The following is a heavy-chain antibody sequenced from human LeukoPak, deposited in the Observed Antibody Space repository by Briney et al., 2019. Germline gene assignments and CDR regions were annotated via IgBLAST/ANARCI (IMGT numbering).Heavy chain of an antibody. CDR2: ISGSGGST. CDR1: GFTFSTYA. CDR3: ARVRGYDY. V-gene: IGHV3-23*01. Sequence: GGSLRLSCAASGFTFSTYAMSWVRQAPGKGLEWVSGISGSGGSTYYADSVKGRFIIFRDNSKNTLYLQMNSLRAEDTAVYYCARVRGYDYWGQGTLVTVSS. J-gene: IGHJ4*02. D-gene: IGHD3-10*01.